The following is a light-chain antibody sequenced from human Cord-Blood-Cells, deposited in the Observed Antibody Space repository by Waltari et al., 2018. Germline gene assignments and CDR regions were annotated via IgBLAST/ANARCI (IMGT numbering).Light chain of an antibody. CDR3: QQRSNWPLT. Sequence: EIVLTQSQATLSFSPGERATLSCRASQSVSSYLAWYQQKPGQAPRLRIYEASNRATGIPARLSGSGSGTDFNLTISSLEPEDFAVYYCQQRSNWPLTFGRGTKVEIK. CDR2: EAS. V-gene: IGKV3-11*01. J-gene: IGKJ4*02. CDR1: QSVSSY.